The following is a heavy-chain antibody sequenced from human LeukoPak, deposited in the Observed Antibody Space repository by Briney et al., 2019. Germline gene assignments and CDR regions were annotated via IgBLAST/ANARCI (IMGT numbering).Heavy chain of an antibody. CDR3: ARVAYDYVWGSPKHFDY. CDR2: IYYSGST. J-gene: IGHJ4*02. V-gene: IGHV4-59*12. D-gene: IGHD3-16*01. CDR1: GGSISSYY. Sequence: SETLSLTCTVSGGSISSYYWSWIRQPPGKGLEWIGYIYYSGSTYYNPSLKSRVTISVDTSKNQFSLKLSSVTAADTAVYCCARVAYDYVWGSPKHFDYWGQGTLVTVSS.